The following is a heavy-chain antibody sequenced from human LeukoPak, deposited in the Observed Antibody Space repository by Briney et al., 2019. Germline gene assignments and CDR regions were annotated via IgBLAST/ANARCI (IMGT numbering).Heavy chain of an antibody. CDR2: IYPGDSDT. V-gene: IGHV5-51*01. D-gene: IGHD3-22*01. CDR3: ASYYYDSSGYYGGAFDI. Sequence: GESLKISCKGSGYSFTSYWIGWVRQMPGKGLEWMGIIYPGDSDTRYSPSFQGQVTISADKSISTAYLQWSSLKASDTAMYYCASYYYDSSGYYGGAFDIWGQGTMVTVSS. J-gene: IGHJ3*02. CDR1: GYSFTSYW.